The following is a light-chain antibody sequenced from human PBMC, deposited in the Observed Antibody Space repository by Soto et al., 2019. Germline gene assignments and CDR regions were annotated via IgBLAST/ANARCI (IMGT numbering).Light chain of an antibody. CDR2: SAS. Sequence: DIQMTQSPSSLSASVGDRVTITCRASQGISSYLAWYQQKPGKVPKLLIYSASTLQSGVPSRFSGSGSGTDFTHTISILQPEDVATYYCQKCNSAPFTFGPGTKVDIK. V-gene: IGKV1-27*01. CDR1: QGISSY. CDR3: QKCNSAPFT. J-gene: IGKJ3*01.